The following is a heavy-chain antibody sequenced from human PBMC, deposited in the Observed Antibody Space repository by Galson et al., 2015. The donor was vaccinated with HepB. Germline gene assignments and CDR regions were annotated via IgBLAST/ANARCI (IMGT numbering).Heavy chain of an antibody. CDR2: VSTDGRNQ. J-gene: IGHJ6*03. CDR1: GFSFSPYG. Sequence: SLRLSCAATGFSFSPYGMHWVRQAPGKGLEWVAIVSTDGRNQHYADSVKGRFTISRDNSKNILYLHMQSLRTEDTALYFCARDAADWNDGRHNYSQTYMDVLGRGTTVTVS. CDR3: ARDAADWNDGRHNYSQTYMDV. V-gene: IGHV3-30*03. D-gene: IGHD1-1*01.